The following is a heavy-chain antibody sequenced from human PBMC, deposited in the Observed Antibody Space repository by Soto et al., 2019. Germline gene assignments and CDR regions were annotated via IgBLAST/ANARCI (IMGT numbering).Heavy chain of an antibody. D-gene: IGHD6-13*01. CDR2: IWYDGSNK. CDR3: ARDGSSSIDY. J-gene: IGHJ4*02. Sequence: QVQLVESGGGVVQPGRSLRLSCAASGFTFSSYGMHWVRQAPGKGLEWVAVIWYDGSNKYYADSVKGRFTISRDNSKNTLHLQMNSLRAEDTAVYYCARDGSSSIDYWGQGTLVTLSS. CDR1: GFTFSSYG. V-gene: IGHV3-33*01.